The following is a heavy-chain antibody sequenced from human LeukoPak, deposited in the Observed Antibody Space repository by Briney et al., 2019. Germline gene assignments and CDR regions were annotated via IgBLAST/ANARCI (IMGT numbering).Heavy chain of an antibody. J-gene: IGHJ5*02. Sequence: GASVKVSCKASGYTFTSYDINWVRQATGQGLEWMGWMNPNSGDTGYAQKFQGRVTMTRNTSISTAYMELSSLRSEDTAVYYCARDTQYYYDSSGYNPWGQGTLVTVSS. CDR1: GYTFTSYD. V-gene: IGHV1-8*01. D-gene: IGHD3-22*01. CDR2: MNPNSGDT. CDR3: ARDTQYYYDSSGYNP.